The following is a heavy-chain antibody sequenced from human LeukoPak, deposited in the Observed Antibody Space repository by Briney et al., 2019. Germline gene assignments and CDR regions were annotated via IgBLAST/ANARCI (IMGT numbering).Heavy chain of an antibody. Sequence: SETLPLTCTVSGASISSNYWSWIRQPPGKGLEWIGYIYGSGSTNYNPPLKSRVTISGDTSKNQVSLKLSFVTAADTALYFCARTTIVTRSAWFDPWGQGTLVTVSS. J-gene: IGHJ5*02. CDR3: ARTTIVTRSAWFDP. V-gene: IGHV4-4*09. CDR1: GASISSNY. CDR2: IYGSGST. D-gene: IGHD4-11*01.